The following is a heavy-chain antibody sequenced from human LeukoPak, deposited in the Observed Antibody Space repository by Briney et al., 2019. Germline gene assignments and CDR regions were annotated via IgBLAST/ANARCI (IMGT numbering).Heavy chain of an antibody. CDR2: INHSGST. Sequence: SETLSLTCAVYGGSFSGYYWSWIRQPPGKGREWIGEINHSGSTNYNPSLKSRVTISVDTSKNQFSLKLSSVTAADTAVYYCARGIYYDSSGPDYWGQGTLVTVSS. D-gene: IGHD3-22*01. CDR3: ARGIYYDSSGPDY. V-gene: IGHV4-34*01. J-gene: IGHJ4*02. CDR1: GGSFSGYY.